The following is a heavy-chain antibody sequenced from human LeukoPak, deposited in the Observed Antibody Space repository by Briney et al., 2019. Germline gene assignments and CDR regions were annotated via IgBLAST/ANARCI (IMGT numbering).Heavy chain of an antibody. J-gene: IGHJ4*02. CDR1: GFTFSNYW. CDR3: ASASSHRIAAGGDY. CDR2: INSDGSSR. D-gene: IGHD6-13*01. V-gene: IGHV3-74*01. Sequence: GGSLRLSCAASGFTFSNYWLHWVRQAPGKGLVWVSRINSDGSSRNYADSVKGRFTISRDNAKNTPYLQMNSLRAEDTTVYYCASASSHRIAAGGDYWGQGTLVTVSS.